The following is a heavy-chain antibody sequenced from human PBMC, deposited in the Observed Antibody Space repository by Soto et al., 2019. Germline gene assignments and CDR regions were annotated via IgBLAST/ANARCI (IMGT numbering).Heavy chain of an antibody. D-gene: IGHD2-2*01. Sequence: XSVKVSCKVSGYTLTELSMHWVRQAPGKGLEWMGGFDPEDGETIYAQKFQGRVTMTEDTSTDTAYMELSSLRSEDTAVYYCATQPDIVVVPAGSYYFDYWGQGTLVTVS. CDR1: GYTLTELS. J-gene: IGHJ4*02. CDR3: ATQPDIVVVPAGSYYFDY. V-gene: IGHV1-24*01. CDR2: FDPEDGET.